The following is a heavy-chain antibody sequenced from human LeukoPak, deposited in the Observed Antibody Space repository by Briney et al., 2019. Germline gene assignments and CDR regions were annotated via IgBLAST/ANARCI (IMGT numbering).Heavy chain of an antibody. J-gene: IGHJ4*02. CDR2: VSAYNGKT. CDR3: ARGGTYYPCIDY. Sequence: ASVKVSCKASGYTFTSSYINWVRQAPGQGLEWMGWVSAYNGKTSYVQNFQGRVTMTMDSSTNTAYMDLTSLTSDDTAVYYCARGGTYYPCIDYWGQGTLVTV. D-gene: IGHD1-26*01. V-gene: IGHV1-18*01. CDR1: GYTFTSSY.